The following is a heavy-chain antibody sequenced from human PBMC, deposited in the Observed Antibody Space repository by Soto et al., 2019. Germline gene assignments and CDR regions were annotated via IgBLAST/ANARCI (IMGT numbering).Heavy chain of an antibody. CDR2: VYWDDDK. J-gene: IGHJ5*02. CDR3: AHKGGFGYPEA. CDR1: GFSLTTSGVG. V-gene: IGHV2-5*02. D-gene: IGHD5-18*01. Sequence: QITLKESGPMLVKPTQALTLTCNCSGFSLTTSGVGVGWIRQPPGKALKWLALVYWDDDKRYSPSLTNRLTLSRDTSKNQVVLTLTNVEPTETGTYFCAHKGGFGYPEAWGQGIMVTVSS.